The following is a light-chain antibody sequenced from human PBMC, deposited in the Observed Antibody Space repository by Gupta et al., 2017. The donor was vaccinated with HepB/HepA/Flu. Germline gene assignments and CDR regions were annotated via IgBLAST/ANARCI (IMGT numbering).Light chain of an antibody. CDR2: SAS. J-gene: IGKJ3*01. V-gene: IGKV1-12*01. CDR3: QQTNSFPIT. CDR1: QGISRW. Sequence: DIQMTQSPSSVSASVGDRVTITCRASQGISRWLAWYQQKPGKAPNLQIYSASRGKSGVPSRFSGSGSGTDFTLTISRRQPEDFANYYCQQTNSFPITFGHGTXVEIK.